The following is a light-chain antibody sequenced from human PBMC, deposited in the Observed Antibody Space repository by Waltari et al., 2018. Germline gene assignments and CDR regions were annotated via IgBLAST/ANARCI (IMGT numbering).Light chain of an antibody. CDR2: GAS. J-gene: IGKJ2*02. CDR1: QSVSSNY. Sequence: EIVLTQSPGTLSLSPGERATLSCRASQSVSSNYIAWYQQKPGQAPRLLIYGASTRDTGIPDRFSGSGSGTDFTLTISRLEPEDFAVYYCQQYGSSPRTFGQGTKLEIK. V-gene: IGKV3-20*01. CDR3: QQYGSSPRT.